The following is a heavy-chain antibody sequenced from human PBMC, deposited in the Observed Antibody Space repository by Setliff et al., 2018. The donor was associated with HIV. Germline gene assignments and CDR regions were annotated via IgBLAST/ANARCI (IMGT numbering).Heavy chain of an antibody. D-gene: IGHD1-1*01. CDR1: GFTFGSYG. J-gene: IGHJ4*02. V-gene: IGHV3-73*01. CDR2: IWYDGSKGYGSAT. Sequence: GGSLRLSCTTSGFTFGSYGMHWVRQAPGKGLEWVANIWYDGSKGYGSATAYAASVKGRFTISRDDSKNTAYLQMDSLKTEDTAVYYCTRHSTDPWSLLDYWGQGTLVTVSS. CDR3: TRHSTDPWSLLDY.